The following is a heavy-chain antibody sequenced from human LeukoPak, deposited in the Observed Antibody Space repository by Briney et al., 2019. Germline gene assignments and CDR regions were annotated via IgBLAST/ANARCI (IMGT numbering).Heavy chain of an antibody. J-gene: IGHJ4*02. CDR1: GFTFSNYA. CDR3: AREELSQGYFDY. V-gene: IGHV3-11*01. Sequence: PGGSLRLSCAASGFTFSNYAMSWVRQAPGKGLEWVSYISSSGSTIYYADSVKGRFTISRDNAKNSLYLQMNSLRAEDTAVYYCAREELSQGYFDYWGQGTLVTVSS. D-gene: IGHD1-26*01. CDR2: ISSSGSTI.